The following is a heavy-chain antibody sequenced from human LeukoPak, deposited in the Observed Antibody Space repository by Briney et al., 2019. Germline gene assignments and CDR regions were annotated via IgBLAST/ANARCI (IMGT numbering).Heavy chain of an antibody. CDR3: ATVSYNLDYYYMDV. J-gene: IGHJ6*03. D-gene: IGHD5-24*01. CDR2: FDPEDGET. Sequence: ASVKVSCKVSGYTLTELSMHWVRQAPGKGLEWMGGFDPEDGETIYAQKIQGRVTMTEDTSTDTAYMELSSLRSEDTAVYYCATVSYNLDYYYMDVWGKGTTVTVSS. CDR1: GYTLTELS. V-gene: IGHV1-24*01.